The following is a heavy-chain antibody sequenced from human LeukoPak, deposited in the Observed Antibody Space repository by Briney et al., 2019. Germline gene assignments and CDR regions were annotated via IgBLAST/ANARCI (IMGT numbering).Heavy chain of an antibody. Sequence: PSETLSLTCAVSGYSISSGDYWGWIRQPPGKGLEWIGSIYHSGSTHYNPSLKSRVTISVDTSKNQFSLKLSSVTAADTAVYYCARGPLRALGYYYMDVWGKGTTVTVSS. CDR1: GYSISSGDY. CDR3: ARGPLRALGYYYMDV. J-gene: IGHJ6*03. V-gene: IGHV4-38-2*01. CDR2: IYHSGST.